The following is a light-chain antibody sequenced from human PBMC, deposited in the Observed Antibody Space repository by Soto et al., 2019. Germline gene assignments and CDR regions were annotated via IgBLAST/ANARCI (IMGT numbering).Light chain of an antibody. J-gene: IGLJ1*01. V-gene: IGLV2-11*01. CDR2: DVS. CDR3: YSYAGSYTFYV. CDR1: SSDVGAYNL. Sequence: QSALTQPRSVSGSPGQSVTISCTGTSSDVGAYNLVSWYQQHPGKAPKLMIYDVSKRPSGVPDRFSGSKSGNTASLTISGLQAEDESDYYCYSYAGSYTFYVFGTGTKLTVL.